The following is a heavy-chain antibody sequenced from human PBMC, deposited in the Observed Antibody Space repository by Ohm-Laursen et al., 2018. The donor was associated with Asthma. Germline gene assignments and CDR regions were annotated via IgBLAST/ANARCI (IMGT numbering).Heavy chain of an antibody. D-gene: IGHD3-9*01. CDR1: NGSVRGHY. CDR3: ARLDWAQSMFDA. Sequence: TLSLTCTVFNGSVRGHYWTWVRRPPGRELEWIAYMSSNGGANYSPSLRSRVTLSTDTSTNQVSLRLSSVTAADTAVYFCARLDWAQSMFDAWGQGSLVTVSS. V-gene: IGHV4-59*02. J-gene: IGHJ5*02. CDR2: MSSNGGA.